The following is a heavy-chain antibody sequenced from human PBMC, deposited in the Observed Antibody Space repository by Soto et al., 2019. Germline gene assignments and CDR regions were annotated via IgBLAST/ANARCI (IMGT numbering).Heavy chain of an antibody. CDR3: VRAGHVFDVHYYGMDL. CDR1: GFTFNDYS. J-gene: IGHJ6*02. Sequence: GCLRLSCEASGFTFNDYSMDWVRQAPEKGLEWVSSISSSGTYIYYADSVKGRFAISRDNANNVMYLQMDTLRAEDTAVYYCVRAGHVFDVHYYGMDLWGQGTTVTVSS. CDR2: ISSSGTYI. D-gene: IGHD3-10*01. V-gene: IGHV3-21*01.